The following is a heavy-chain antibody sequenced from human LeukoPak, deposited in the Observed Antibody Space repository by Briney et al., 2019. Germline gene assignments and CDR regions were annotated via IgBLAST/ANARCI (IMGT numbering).Heavy chain of an antibody. J-gene: IGHJ6*03. CDR3: ASTAAGTGYYYYMDV. Sequence: GASVKVSCKASGYTFSSYAISWVRQAPGQGLEWMGGIIPIFGTANYAQKFQGRVTITTDESTSTAYMELSSLRSEDTAVYYCASTAAGTGYYYYMDVWGKGTTVTVSS. V-gene: IGHV1-69*05. CDR2: IIPIFGTA. CDR1: GYTFSSYA. D-gene: IGHD6-13*01.